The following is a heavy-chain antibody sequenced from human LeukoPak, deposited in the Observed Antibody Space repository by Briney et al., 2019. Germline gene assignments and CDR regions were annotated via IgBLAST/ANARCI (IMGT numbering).Heavy chain of an antibody. CDR3: ARVATVTTTYIDY. CDR1: GFTFSSYS. J-gene: IGHJ4*02. D-gene: IGHD4-17*01. CDR2: ISSSSSTI. V-gene: IGHV3-48*01. Sequence: GGSLRLSCAASGFTFSSYSLNLVGQAPGKGLERVSYISSSSSTIYYADSVKGRFTISRDNAKNSLYLQMNSLRAEDTAVYYCARVATVTTTYIDYWGQGTLVTVSS.